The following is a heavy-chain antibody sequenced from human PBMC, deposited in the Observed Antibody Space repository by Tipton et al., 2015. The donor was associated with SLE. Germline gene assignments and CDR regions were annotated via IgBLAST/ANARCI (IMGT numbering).Heavy chain of an antibody. D-gene: IGHD6-6*01. J-gene: IGHJ3*02. CDR3: AGVAARPPAFDI. V-gene: IGHV4-38-2*02. CDR2: IYHSGST. CDR1: GYSISSGYY. Sequence: TLSLTCTVSGYSISSGYYWGWIRQPPGKGLEWIGSIYHSGSTYYNPSLKSRVTISVDTSKNQFSLKLSSVTAADTAVYYCAGVAARPPAFDIWGQGTMVTVSS.